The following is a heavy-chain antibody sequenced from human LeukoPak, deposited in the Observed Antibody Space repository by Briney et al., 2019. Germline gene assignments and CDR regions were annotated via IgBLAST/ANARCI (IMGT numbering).Heavy chain of an antibody. J-gene: IGHJ4*02. CDR3: ARALGNSTGDY. Sequence: GGSLRLSCAASGFTFSGYTMNWVRQAPGKGLEWVANIKHDGSEEYYGDSVRGRFTISRDNAKNSLILQMNSLRGEDTAVYYCARALGNSTGDYWGQGTLVTVSS. V-gene: IGHV3-7*04. CDR1: GFTFSGYT. D-gene: IGHD7-27*01. CDR2: IKHDGSEE.